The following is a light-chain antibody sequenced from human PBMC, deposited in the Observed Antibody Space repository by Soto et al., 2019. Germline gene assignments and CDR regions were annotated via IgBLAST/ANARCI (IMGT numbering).Light chain of an antibody. CDR3: HHYET. V-gene: IGKV3-20*01. CDR1: QTVSSNY. Sequence: EIILTQSPDTLSLSPGERATLSCRASQTVSSNYLAWCQQRPGQAPRLLIYGASTRAAGIPDRFSGSGSGTDFTLTITRLEPEDFTVYYCHHYETFGQGTKVDIK. J-gene: IGKJ1*01. CDR2: GAS.